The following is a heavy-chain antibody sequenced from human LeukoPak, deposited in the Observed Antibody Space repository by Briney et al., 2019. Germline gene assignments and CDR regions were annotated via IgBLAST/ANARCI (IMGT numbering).Heavy chain of an antibody. Sequence: GGSLRLSCAASGFTFSRDGMHWVRQAPGKGLEWVAVIWYDGGNKYYADSVKGRFTISRDDSKNTLYLQMNSLRADDTAVYYCARINGAGYGIDYWGQGTLVIVSS. CDR1: GFTFSRDG. D-gene: IGHD5-18*01. J-gene: IGHJ4*02. CDR3: ARINGAGYGIDY. V-gene: IGHV3-33*01. CDR2: IWYDGGNK.